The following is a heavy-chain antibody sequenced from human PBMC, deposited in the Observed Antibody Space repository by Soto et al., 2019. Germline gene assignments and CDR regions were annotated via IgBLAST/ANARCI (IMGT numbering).Heavy chain of an antibody. D-gene: IGHD3-16*01. V-gene: IGHV4-31*03. CDR1: GGSINTGGYY. CDR3: ARDPWGVGIWFNP. CDR2: IDNSGST. J-gene: IGHJ5*02. Sequence: QVQLQESGPGLVKPSQTLSLTCTVSGGSINTGGYYWSWIRQHPGKGLEWIGNIDNSGSTYYTPSLKSRGTISVDTSKNQFSLKLSSVTAADAAVYYCARDPWGVGIWFNPWGQGTQVTVSS.